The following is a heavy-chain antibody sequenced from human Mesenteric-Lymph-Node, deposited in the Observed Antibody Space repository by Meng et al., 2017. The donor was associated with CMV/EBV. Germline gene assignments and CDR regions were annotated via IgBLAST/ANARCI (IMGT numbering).Heavy chain of an antibody. V-gene: IGHV3-7*03. CDR2: IKQDGSEK. CDR3: ARSGGSFSG. J-gene: IGHJ4*02. CDR1: GFTFSSYW. Sequence: GESLKISCAASGFTFSSYWMSWVRQAPGKGLEWVANIKQDGSEKYYVDSVKGRFTISRDNSKNTLYLQMNSLRAEDTAVYYCARSGGSFSGWGQGTLVTVSS. D-gene: IGHD1-26*01.